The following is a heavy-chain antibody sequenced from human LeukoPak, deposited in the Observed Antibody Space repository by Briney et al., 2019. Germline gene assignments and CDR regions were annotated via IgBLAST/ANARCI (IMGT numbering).Heavy chain of an antibody. CDR1: GGSISSGDYY. D-gene: IGHD3-10*01. CDR3: ARAPYGSATNNYYMDV. CDR2: IYYSGST. Sequence: SETLSLTCTVSGGSISSGDYYWSWIRQPPGKGLEWIGYIYYSGSTYYNPSLKSRVTISVDTSKNQLSLKLSSVTAADTAVYYCARAPYGSATNNYYMDVWGKGTTVTVSS. J-gene: IGHJ6*03. V-gene: IGHV4-30-4*08.